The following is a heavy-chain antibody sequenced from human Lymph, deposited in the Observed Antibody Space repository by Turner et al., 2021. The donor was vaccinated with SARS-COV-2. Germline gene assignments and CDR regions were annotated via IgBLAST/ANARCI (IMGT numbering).Heavy chain of an antibody. CDR3: ARDFVAVTGPFDY. D-gene: IGHD6-19*01. J-gene: IGHJ4*02. V-gene: IGHV3-30-3*01. Sequence: QVQLVESGGGVVQPGRSLRLSCSASGFTFSSYAMHWVRQDPGKGLEWVAVITYDGSNKYYADSVKGRFTISRDNSKNTLYLQMNSLRAEHTAVYYCARDFVAVTGPFDYWGQGTLVTVSS. CDR1: GFTFSSYA. CDR2: ITYDGSNK.